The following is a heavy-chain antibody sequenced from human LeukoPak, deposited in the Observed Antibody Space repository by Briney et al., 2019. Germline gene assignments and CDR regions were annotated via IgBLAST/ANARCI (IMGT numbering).Heavy chain of an antibody. J-gene: IGHJ1*01. CDR3: ARGPYYYDSSGQNEYFQH. Sequence: ASVKVSCKASEYTFTGYYMHWVRQAPGQGLEWMGWINPNSGGTNYAQKFQGRVTMTRDTSISTAYMELSRLRSDDTAVYYCARGPYYYDSSGQNEYFQHWGQGTLVTVSS. CDR1: EYTFTGYY. CDR2: INPNSGGT. V-gene: IGHV1-2*02. D-gene: IGHD3-22*01.